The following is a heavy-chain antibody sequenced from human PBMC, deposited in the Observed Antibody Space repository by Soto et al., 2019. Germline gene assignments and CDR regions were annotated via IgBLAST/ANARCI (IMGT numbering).Heavy chain of an antibody. CDR2: IYYTGST. V-gene: IGHV4-30-4*01. D-gene: IGHD3-22*01. CDR3: ARGYYYDSSGYYQTHYYYGMDV. Sequence: QVQLQESGPGLVKPSQTLSLTCTVSGGSISRGDYYWSWIRQPPGKGLAWIGYIYYTGSTYNNPSLKSRVTITVDTSKNQFSLKLSSVTAADTAVYYCARGYYYDSSGYYQTHYYYGMDVWGQGTTVTVSS. J-gene: IGHJ6*02. CDR1: GGSISRGDYY.